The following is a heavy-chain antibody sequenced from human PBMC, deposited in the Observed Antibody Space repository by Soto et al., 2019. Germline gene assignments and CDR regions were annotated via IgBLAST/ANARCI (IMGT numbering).Heavy chain of an antibody. J-gene: IGHJ4*02. CDR1: GYTFTGYG. CDR3: GSQAGDYSTYFDY. Sequence: ASVKVSCKASGYTFTGYGISRVRQAPGQGLEWMGWISAYNGNTNYAQKLQGRVTMTTDTSASTAYMELSSLRSEDTAVYYCGSQAGDYSTYFDYWGQGTLVTVSS. CDR2: ISAYNGNT. D-gene: IGHD4-17*01. V-gene: IGHV1-18*01.